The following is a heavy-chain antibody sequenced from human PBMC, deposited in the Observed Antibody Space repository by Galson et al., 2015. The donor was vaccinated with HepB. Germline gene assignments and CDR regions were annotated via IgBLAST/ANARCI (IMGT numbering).Heavy chain of an antibody. V-gene: IGHV3-23*01. J-gene: IGHJ4*02. Sequence: SLRLSCAASGFTFSSYAMSWVRQAPGKGLEWVSAISGSGGSTYYADSVKGRFTISRDNSKNTLYLQMNSLRAEDTAVYYCTNVAAVAGTEREDYWGQGTLVTVSS. D-gene: IGHD6-19*01. CDR3: TNVAAVAGTEREDY. CDR2: ISGSGGST. CDR1: GFTFSSYA.